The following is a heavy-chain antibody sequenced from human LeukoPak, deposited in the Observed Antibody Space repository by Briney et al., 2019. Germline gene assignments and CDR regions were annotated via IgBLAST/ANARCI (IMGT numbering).Heavy chain of an antibody. CDR1: GFTFSSYA. V-gene: IGHV3-23*01. J-gene: IGHJ4*02. CDR3: AKKSSSDWSFDY. CDR2: IPGSGGAT. D-gene: IGHD6-19*01. Sequence: GGSLRLSCEASGFTFSSYAIRWVRQAPGTGLEWVSSIPGSGGATYYADSVRGRFSISRDSSKNTVYLQMNSLRAEGTAVYYCAKKSSSDWSFDYWGQGTLVTVSS.